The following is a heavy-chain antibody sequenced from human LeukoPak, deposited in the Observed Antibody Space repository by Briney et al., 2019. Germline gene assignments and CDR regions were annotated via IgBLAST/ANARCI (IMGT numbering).Heavy chain of an antibody. V-gene: IGHV3-33*01. CDR2: IWYDGSNK. J-gene: IGHJ4*02. CDR1: GFTFSSYG. Sequence: GGSLRLSCAASGFTFSSYGMHWVRRAPGKGLEWVAVIWYDGSNKYYADSVKGRFTISRDNSKNTLYLQMNSLRAEDTAVYYCASGDSGSYGYFDYWGQGTLVTVSS. D-gene: IGHD1-26*01. CDR3: ASGDSGSYGYFDY.